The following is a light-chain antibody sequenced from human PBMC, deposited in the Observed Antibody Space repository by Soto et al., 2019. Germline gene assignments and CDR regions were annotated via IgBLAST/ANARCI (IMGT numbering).Light chain of an antibody. CDR3: AAWDDSLSGPV. Sequence: QSVLTQPPSASGTPGQRVTISCSGSSSNIGSNTVNWYQQVPGTAPKLLIYSNDQRPSGVPDRFSGSKSGTSASLAISGLQSEDEDDYACAAWDDSLSGPVFGGGTKVTVL. V-gene: IGLV1-44*01. CDR2: SND. CDR1: SSNIGSNT. J-gene: IGLJ2*01.